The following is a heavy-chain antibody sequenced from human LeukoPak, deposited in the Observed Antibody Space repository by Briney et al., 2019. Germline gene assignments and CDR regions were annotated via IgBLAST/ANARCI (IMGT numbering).Heavy chain of an antibody. Sequence: PGGSLRLSCAASGFTFSNYEMNWVRQAPGKGLEWVSYISSSGSTIYYADSVKGRFTISRDNAKKSLYLQMNSLRAEDTAVYYCARISGSGSFHYYYYMDVWGKGTTVTVSS. D-gene: IGHD3-10*01. CDR2: ISSSGSTI. V-gene: IGHV3-48*03. CDR1: GFTFSNYE. J-gene: IGHJ6*03. CDR3: ARISGSGSFHYYYYMDV.